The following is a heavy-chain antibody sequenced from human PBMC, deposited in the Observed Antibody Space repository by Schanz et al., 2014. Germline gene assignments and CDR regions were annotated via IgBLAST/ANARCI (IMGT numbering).Heavy chain of an antibody. J-gene: IGHJ4*02. Sequence: VQLVESEGGVVQPGRSLRLSCAASGFTFNNYAMYWVRQAPGKGLEWVANMNQDGSVKNYVDSVKGRFTISRDNAKNSLYLQMNSLRDEDTAVYYCARGGATRFDYWGQGTLVTVSS. D-gene: IGHD1-26*01. V-gene: IGHV3-7*01. CDR2: MNQDGSVK. CDR1: GFTFNNYA. CDR3: ARGGATRFDY.